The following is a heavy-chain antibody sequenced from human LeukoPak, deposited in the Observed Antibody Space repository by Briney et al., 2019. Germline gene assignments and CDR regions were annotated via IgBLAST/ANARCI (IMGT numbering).Heavy chain of an antibody. CDR2: VSSSGSTI. J-gene: IGHJ4*02. Sequence: GGSLRLSCVASGFTFSIYSMNWVRQAPGKGLEWVSYVSSSGSTIYYADSVRGRFTISRDNAKSLLNLQMNSLRAEDTAVYYCASAYYDSGNYPYYFDYWGQGTLVTVSS. CDR3: ASAYYDSGNYPYYFDY. D-gene: IGHD3-10*01. CDR1: GFTFSIYS. V-gene: IGHV3-48*04.